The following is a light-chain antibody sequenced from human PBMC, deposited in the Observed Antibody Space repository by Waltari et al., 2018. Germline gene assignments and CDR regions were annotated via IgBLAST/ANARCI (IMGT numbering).Light chain of an antibody. J-gene: IGKJ1*01. Sequence: EIVMTQSPATLSVSPGERATLSCRASQSVSSNLAWYQQKPGQAPRLVLYGASTRATGVPARFRGSGSGTEFTLSISSLQSEDFAVYYCHQYNNWPPWTFGQGTTVEIK. V-gene: IGKV3-15*01. CDR3: HQYNNWPPWT. CDR1: QSVSSN. CDR2: GAS.